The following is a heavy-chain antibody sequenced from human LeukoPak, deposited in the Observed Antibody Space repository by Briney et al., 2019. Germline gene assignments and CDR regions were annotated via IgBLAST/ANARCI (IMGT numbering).Heavy chain of an antibody. J-gene: IGHJ4*02. CDR3: ATSPYCTNGVCYTRYYFDY. CDR2: VSGSGRNT. V-gene: IGHV3-23*01. Sequence: GGSLRLSCAGSGFTFSNYAMTWVRQAPGKGLEWVSSVSGSGRNTFYPDSVEGRFTTSRDNSKNTVYLQMNRLRADDTAVYYCATSPYCTNGVCYTRYYFDYWGQGTLDTVSS. D-gene: IGHD2-8*01. CDR1: GFTFSNYA.